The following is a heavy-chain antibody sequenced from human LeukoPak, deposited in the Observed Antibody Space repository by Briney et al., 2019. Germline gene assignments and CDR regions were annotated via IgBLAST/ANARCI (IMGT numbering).Heavy chain of an antibody. Sequence: GGSLRLSCAVAGVAVNSYFMGWVRQAPGKGLKWVSLISSEGFTYYADSVKGRFTISRDNSKNTLYLQMNSLRAEDTAFYYCARGRGGDWGQGALVTVSS. CDR3: ARGRGGD. CDR1: GVAVNSYF. V-gene: IGHV3-53*01. CDR2: ISSEGFT. J-gene: IGHJ4*02. D-gene: IGHD2-15*01.